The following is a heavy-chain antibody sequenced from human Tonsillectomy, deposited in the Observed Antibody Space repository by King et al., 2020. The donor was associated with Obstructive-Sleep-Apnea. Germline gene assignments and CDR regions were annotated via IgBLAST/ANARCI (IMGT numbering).Heavy chain of an antibody. Sequence: VQLVESGGGVVQPGRSLRLSCAASGFTFSSYAMHWVRQAPGKGLEWVAVISYDGSNKYYADSVKGRFTISRDNSKNTLYLQMNSLRAEDTAVYYCVTDLPGTAMVTGGAFEIWGQGTLATVSS. J-gene: IGHJ3*02. CDR2: ISYDGSNK. CDR1: GFTFSSYA. V-gene: IGHV3-30*04. CDR3: VTDLPGTAMVTGGAFEI. D-gene: IGHD5-18*01.